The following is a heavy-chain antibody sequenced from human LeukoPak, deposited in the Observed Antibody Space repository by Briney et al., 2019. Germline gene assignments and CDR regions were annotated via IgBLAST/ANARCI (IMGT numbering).Heavy chain of an antibody. CDR3: ARGRYYYDSSVYYFDY. D-gene: IGHD3-22*01. CDR2: IYSGGST. V-gene: IGHV3-53*01. CDR1: GFTVSSNY. Sequence: GGSLRLSCAASGFTVSSNYMSWVRQAPGKGLEWVSVIYSGGSTYYADSVKGRFTISRDNSKNTLYLQMNSLRAEDTAVYYCARGRYYYDSSVYYFDYWGQGTLVTVSS. J-gene: IGHJ4*02.